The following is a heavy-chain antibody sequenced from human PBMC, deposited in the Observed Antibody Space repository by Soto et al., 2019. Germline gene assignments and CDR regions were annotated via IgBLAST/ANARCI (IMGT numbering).Heavy chain of an antibody. Sequence: SETLSLTCTVSGGSISSSSYYWGWIRQPPGKGLEWIGSIYYSGSTYYNPSLKSRVTISVDTSKNQFSLKLSSVTAADTAVYYCARHDLGYSGYGRGDYFDYWGQGTLVTVSS. CDR3: ARHDLGYSGYGRGDYFDY. CDR1: GGSISSSSYY. V-gene: IGHV4-39*01. J-gene: IGHJ4*02. D-gene: IGHD5-12*01. CDR2: IYYSGST.